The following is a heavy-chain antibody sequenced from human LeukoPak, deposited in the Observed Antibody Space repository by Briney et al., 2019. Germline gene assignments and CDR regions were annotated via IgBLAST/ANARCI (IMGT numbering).Heavy chain of an antibody. CDR2: IYPGDSDT. CDR3: ARHSVYCSGGSCYPDY. CDR1: GYSFTSYW. D-gene: IGHD2-15*01. J-gene: IGHJ4*02. V-gene: IGHV5-51*01. Sequence: GESLKISCKGSGYSFTSYWIDWVRQMPGKGLEWMGIIYPGDSDTRYSPSFQGQVTISADKSISTAYLQWSSLKASDTAMYYCARHSVYCSGGSCYPDYWGQGTLVTVSS.